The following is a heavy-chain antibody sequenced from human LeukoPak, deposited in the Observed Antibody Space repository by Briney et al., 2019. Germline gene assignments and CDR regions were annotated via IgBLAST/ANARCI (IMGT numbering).Heavy chain of an antibody. V-gene: IGHV1-46*01. CDR3: ARDQGGFDY. CDR2: IYPRDGST. CDR1: GYTFTSNY. Sequence: GASVKVSCKAFGYTFTSNYIHWVRQAPGQGLEWMGMIYPRDGSTSYAQKFQGRVTVTRDTSTSTVHMELSGLRSEDTAVYYCARDQGGFDYWGQGTLVTVSS. J-gene: IGHJ4*02.